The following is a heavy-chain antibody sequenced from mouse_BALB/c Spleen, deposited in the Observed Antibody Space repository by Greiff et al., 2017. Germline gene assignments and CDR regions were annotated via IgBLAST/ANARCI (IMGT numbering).Heavy chain of an antibody. D-gene: IGHD1-1*01. CDR1: GFTFSSYG. Sequence: EVMLVESGGDLVKPGGSLKLSCAASGFTFSSYGMSWVRQTPDKRLEWVATISSGGSYTYYPDSVKGRFTISRDNAKNTLYLQMSSLKSEDTAMYDCARQGYYGSSYDYYAMDYWGQGTSVTVSS. J-gene: IGHJ4*01. V-gene: IGHV5-6*01. CDR3: ARQGYYGSSYDYYAMDY. CDR2: ISSGGSYT.